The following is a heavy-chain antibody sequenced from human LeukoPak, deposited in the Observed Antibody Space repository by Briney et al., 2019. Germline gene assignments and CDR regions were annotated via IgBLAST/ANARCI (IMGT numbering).Heavy chain of an antibody. CDR1: GFTFSSYW. CDR2: INSDGSST. Sequence: GGSLRLSCAASGFTFSSYWMHWVRQAAGKGLVWVSRINSDGSSTSYADSVKGRFTISRDNAKNTLYLQMNSLRAEDTAVYYCARGKYCSSDNCYYSDYWGQGTLVTVSS. V-gene: IGHV3-74*01. D-gene: IGHD2-2*01. J-gene: IGHJ4*02. CDR3: ARGKYCSSDNCYYSDY.